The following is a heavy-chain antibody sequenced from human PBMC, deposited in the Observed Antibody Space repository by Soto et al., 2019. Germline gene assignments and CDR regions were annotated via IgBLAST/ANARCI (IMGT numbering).Heavy chain of an antibody. D-gene: IGHD2-15*01. CDR3: AKERGNRGGSCPDN. Sequence: QVQLVESGGGVVQPGRSLTLSCAASGFTFSNYGMHWVRQAPGKGLEWVALIANTGSSKYYADSVNGRFTISRDNSKNTQYLQMNSKRAKDTAVYYCAKERGNRGGSCPDNWGQRTLFTVSS. J-gene: IGHJ4*02. CDR2: IANTGSSK. V-gene: IGHV3-30*18. CDR1: GFTFSNYG.